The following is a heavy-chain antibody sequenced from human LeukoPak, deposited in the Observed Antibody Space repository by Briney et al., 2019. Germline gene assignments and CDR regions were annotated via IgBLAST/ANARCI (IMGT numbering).Heavy chain of an antibody. CDR1: GFTFDDYA. Sequence: GGSLRLSCAASGFTFDDYAMHWVRQAPGKGLEWVSGISWNSGSIGYADSVKGRFTISRDNAKNSLYLQMNSLRAEDTAVYYCARISGSYNFDYWGQGTLVTVSS. J-gene: IGHJ4*02. CDR3: ARISGSYNFDY. V-gene: IGHV3-9*01. D-gene: IGHD1-26*01. CDR2: ISWNSGSI.